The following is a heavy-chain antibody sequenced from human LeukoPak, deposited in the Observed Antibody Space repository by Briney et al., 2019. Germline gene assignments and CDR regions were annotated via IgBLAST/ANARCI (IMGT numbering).Heavy chain of an antibody. Sequence: GGSLRLSCAASGFTFSSYAMSWVRQAPGKGLEWVSAISGSGGSTYYADSVKGRFTISRDNSKNTLYLQMNSLRAEDTAVYYSAKVATYYYDSSGYSDYWGQGTLVTVSS. CDR3: AKVATYYYDSSGYSDY. J-gene: IGHJ4*02. D-gene: IGHD3-22*01. CDR2: ISGSGGST. CDR1: GFTFSSYA. V-gene: IGHV3-23*01.